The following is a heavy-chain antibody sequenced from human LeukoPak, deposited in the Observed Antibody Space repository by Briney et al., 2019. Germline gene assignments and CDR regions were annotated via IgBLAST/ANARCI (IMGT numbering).Heavy chain of an antibody. CDR1: GFTFSSYW. Sequence: PGGSLRLSCAASGFTFSSYWMSWVRQAPGKGLEWVANIKQDGSEKYYVDSVKGRFTISRDNAKKSLYVQMNSLRAEDTALYYCAREYYGSGSYYNVGYWGQGTLVTVSS. CDR2: IKQDGSEK. CDR3: AREYYGSGSYYNVGY. D-gene: IGHD3-10*01. J-gene: IGHJ4*02. V-gene: IGHV3-7*05.